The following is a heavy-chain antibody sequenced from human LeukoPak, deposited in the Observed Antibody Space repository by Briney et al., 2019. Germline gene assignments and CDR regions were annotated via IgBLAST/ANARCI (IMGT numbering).Heavy chain of an antibody. D-gene: IGHD3-10*01. J-gene: IGHJ4*02. CDR2: INPSSSGT. CDR1: GYTFTGNY. CDR3: ARALYGSRSYYNLPDY. V-gene: IGHV1-2*06. Sequence: ASVKVSCTAFGYTFTGNYMPWVRQAPGQGLEWMWRINPSSSGTNYAQKFQGRVTKTRDTSISTAYKELSRLRSDDTAVYYCARALYGSRSYYNLPDYWGQGTLVTVSS.